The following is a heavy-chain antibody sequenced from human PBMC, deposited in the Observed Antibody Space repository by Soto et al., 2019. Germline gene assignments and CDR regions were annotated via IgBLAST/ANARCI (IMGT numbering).Heavy chain of an antibody. Sequence: ASVKVSCKASGYTFTSYDINWVRQATGQGLEWMGWISAYNGNTNYAQKLQGRVTMTTDTSTSTAYMELRSLRSDDTAVYYCARVIAAAGTSWFDPWGQGTLVTVSS. V-gene: IGHV1-18*01. CDR1: GYTFTSYD. D-gene: IGHD6-13*01. J-gene: IGHJ5*02. CDR3: ARVIAAAGTSWFDP. CDR2: ISAYNGNT.